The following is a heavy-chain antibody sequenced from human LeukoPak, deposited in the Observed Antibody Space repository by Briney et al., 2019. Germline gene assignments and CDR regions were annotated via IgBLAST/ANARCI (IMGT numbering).Heavy chain of an antibody. Sequence: PGGSLRLSCAASGFTFSNYWVHWVRQAPGKGLEWVGRIKSKTDGGTTDYAAPVKGRFTISRDDSKNTLYLQMNSLKTEDTAVYYCTTGMYYYDSSGYPFDYWGQGTLVTVSS. CDR3: TTGMYYYDSSGYPFDY. V-gene: IGHV3-15*07. D-gene: IGHD3-22*01. CDR1: GFTFSNYW. J-gene: IGHJ4*02. CDR2: IKSKTDGGTT.